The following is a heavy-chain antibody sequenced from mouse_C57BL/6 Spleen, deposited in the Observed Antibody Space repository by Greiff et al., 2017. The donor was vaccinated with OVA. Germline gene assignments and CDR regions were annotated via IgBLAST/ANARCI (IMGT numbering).Heavy chain of an antibody. D-gene: IGHD1-1*02. CDR3: ARAGGP. CDR1: GYAFTNYL. CDR2: INPGSGGT. Sequence: LEESGAELVRPGTSVKVSCKASGYAFTNYLIEWVKQRPGQGLEWIGVINPGSGGTNYNEKFKGKATLTADKSSSTAYMQLSSLTSEDSAVYFCARAGGPWGQGTLVTVSA. J-gene: IGHJ3*01. V-gene: IGHV1-54*01.